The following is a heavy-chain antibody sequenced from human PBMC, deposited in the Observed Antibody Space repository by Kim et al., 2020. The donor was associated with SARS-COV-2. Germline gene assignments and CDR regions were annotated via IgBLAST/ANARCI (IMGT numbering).Heavy chain of an antibody. V-gene: IGHV3-11*01. D-gene: IGHD5-12*01. Sequence: GDSVYYADSVKGRYTITRDNAKNSLYLQMNSLRADDTAVYYCARIYDGGDYWGQGTLVTVSS. CDR3: ARIYDGGDY. J-gene: IGHJ4*02. CDR2: GDSV.